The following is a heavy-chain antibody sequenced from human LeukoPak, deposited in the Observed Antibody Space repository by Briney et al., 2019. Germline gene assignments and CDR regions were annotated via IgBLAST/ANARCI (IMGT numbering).Heavy chain of an antibody. Sequence: GASVKVSCKASGYTFTSYGISWVRQAPGQGLEWMGGIIPIFGTANYAQKFQGRVTITADESTSTAYMELSSLRSEDTAVYYCARGVGLGHQLLYYYYYYMDVWGKGTTVTVSS. J-gene: IGHJ6*03. D-gene: IGHD2-2*01. CDR1: GYTFTSYG. CDR2: IIPIFGTA. V-gene: IGHV1-69*13. CDR3: ARGVGLGHQLLYYYYYYMDV.